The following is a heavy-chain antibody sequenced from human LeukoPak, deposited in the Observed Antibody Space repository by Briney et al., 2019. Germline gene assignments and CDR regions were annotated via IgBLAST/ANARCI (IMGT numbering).Heavy chain of an antibody. D-gene: IGHD6-13*01. CDR1: GYTFTGYY. CDR2: INPSGGST. CDR3: ARGVIAAAGNTGDAFDI. Sequence: ASVKVSCKASGYTFTGYYMHWVRQAPGQGLEWMGIINPSGGSTSYAQKFQGRVTMTRDMSTSTVYMELSSLRSEDTAVYYCARGVIAAAGNTGDAFDIWGQGTMVTVSS. V-gene: IGHV1-46*01. J-gene: IGHJ3*02.